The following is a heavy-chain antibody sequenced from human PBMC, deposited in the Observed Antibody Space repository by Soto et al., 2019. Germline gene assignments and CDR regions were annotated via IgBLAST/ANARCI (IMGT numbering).Heavy chain of an antibody. Sequence: SVKVSCKASGGTFSSYAISWVRQAPGQGLEWMGGIIPIFGTANYAKKFQGRVTITADESTSTAYMELSSLRSEDTAVYYCARDQCGSYLTALNNWFDPWGQGTLVTVSS. J-gene: IGHJ5*02. CDR1: GGTFSSYA. D-gene: IGHD1-26*01. CDR2: IIPIFGTA. V-gene: IGHV1-69*13. CDR3: ARDQCGSYLTALNNWFDP.